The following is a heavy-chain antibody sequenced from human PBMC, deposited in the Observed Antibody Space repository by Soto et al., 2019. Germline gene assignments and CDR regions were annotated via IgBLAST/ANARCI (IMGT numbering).Heavy chain of an antibody. CDR3: AKSGPYVSLTYWYFDL. CDR2: IFYSGTT. CDR1: GDSISSSSYY. Sequence: QMQLQESGPGLVKPSETLSLTCTVSGDSISSSSYYWVWIRQPPGRGLEWIGSIFYSGTTYYNTSLKSRVTISIDTSKNQFSLKLSSVTAADTAVYYCAKSGPYVSLTYWYFDLWGRGTLVTVSS. V-gene: IGHV4-39*01. D-gene: IGHD3-9*01. J-gene: IGHJ2*01.